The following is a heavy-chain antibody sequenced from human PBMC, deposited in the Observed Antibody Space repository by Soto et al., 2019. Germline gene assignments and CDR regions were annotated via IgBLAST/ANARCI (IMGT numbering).Heavy chain of an antibody. CDR2: ISDDGSNK. D-gene: IGHD3-22*01. J-gene: IGHJ4*02. CDR1: GFTFSNYG. CDR3: AKVQIPLWYYYDSSGYYYEFDY. Sequence: QPGGSLRLSCAASGFTFSNYGMHWVRQAPGKGLEWVAFISDDGSNKYYADSMRGRFTMSRDNSKSTLYLQMNSLRAEDTAVYYCAKVQIPLWYYYDSSGYYYEFDYWGQGTLVTVSS. V-gene: IGHV3-30*18.